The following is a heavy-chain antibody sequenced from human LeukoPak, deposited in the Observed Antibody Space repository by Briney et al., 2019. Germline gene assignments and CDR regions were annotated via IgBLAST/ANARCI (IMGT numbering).Heavy chain of an antibody. D-gene: IGHD4-17*01. J-gene: IGHJ2*01. V-gene: IGHV4-59*08. CDR1: GGSISSYY. CDR3: ARSMDDYRAGCFDP. Sequence: SETLSLTCTVSGGSISSYYWSWIRQSPGKRLECIGYIDYSESTNYNPSLKSRVTISVDTSKNQFSLMLSSVTAADTAVYYCARSMDDYRAGCFDPWGRGTLVTVSS. CDR2: IDYSEST.